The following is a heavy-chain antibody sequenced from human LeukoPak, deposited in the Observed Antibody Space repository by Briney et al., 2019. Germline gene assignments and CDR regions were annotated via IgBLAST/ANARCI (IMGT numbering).Heavy chain of an antibody. CDR3: AKETDAGFDY. D-gene: IGHD1-1*01. V-gene: IGHV3-23*01. J-gene: IGHJ4*02. CDR2: ISGSGGTT. CDR1: GFTFSSYA. Sequence: GGSLRLSCAASGFTFSSYAMGWVRLAPGKGLEWVSVISGSGGTTYYADSVKGRFSISRDNSKNTLYLQMNSLRAEDTAVHYCAKETDAGFDYWGQGTLVTVSS.